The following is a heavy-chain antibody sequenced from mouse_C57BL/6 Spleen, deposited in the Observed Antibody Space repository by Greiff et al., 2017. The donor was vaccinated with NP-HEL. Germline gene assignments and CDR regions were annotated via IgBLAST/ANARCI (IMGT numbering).Heavy chain of an antibody. V-gene: IGHV1-62-2*01. CDR2: FYPGSGSI. D-gene: IGHD2-2*01. CDR1: GYTFTEYT. J-gene: IGHJ2*01. Sequence: QVQLQQSGAELVNPGASVKLSCKASGYTFTEYTIHWVKQRSGQGLEWIGWFYPGSGSIKYNEKFKGKATLTADKSSSTVYMELSRMTTEDAAVFFCARHGVNKRRYFDYWGQGTTLTGSS. CDR3: ARHGVNKRRYFDY.